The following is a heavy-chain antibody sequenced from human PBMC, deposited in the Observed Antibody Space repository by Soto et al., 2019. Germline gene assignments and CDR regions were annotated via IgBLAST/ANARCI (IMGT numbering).Heavy chain of an antibody. V-gene: IGHV4-39*01. CDR3: ARSYGSGSYHA. CDR1: GVSISSSSYY. Sequence: SETLSLTCTVSGVSISSSSYYWGWIRQPPGKGLEWIGSIYYSGSTYYNPSLKSRVTISVDTSKNQFSLKLSSVTAADTAVYYCARSYGSGSYHAWGQGTLVTVSS. D-gene: IGHD3-10*01. J-gene: IGHJ5*02. CDR2: IYYSGST.